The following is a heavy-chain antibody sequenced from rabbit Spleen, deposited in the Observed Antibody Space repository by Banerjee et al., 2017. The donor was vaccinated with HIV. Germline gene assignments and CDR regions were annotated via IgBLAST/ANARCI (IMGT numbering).Heavy chain of an antibody. D-gene: IGHD1-1*01. J-gene: IGHJ4*01. Sequence: ESGGDLVKPGASLTLTCTASGVSFSSNHYMCWVRQAPGKGLEWIACIYTDNSKTYYANWAKGRFTVSKTSSPSVTLQMTSLTVADTATYFCARDVGSGPYIDGYFTLWGQGTLVTVS. V-gene: IGHV1S40*01. CDR2: IYTDNSKT. CDR1: GVSFSSNHY. CDR3: ARDVGSGPYIDGYFTL.